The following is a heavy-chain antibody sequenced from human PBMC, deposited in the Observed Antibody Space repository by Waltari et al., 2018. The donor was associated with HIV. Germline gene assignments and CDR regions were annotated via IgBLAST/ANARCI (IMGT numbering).Heavy chain of an antibody. J-gene: IGHJ4*02. CDR1: GFTFSSYW. V-gene: IGHV3-7*01. D-gene: IGHD3-10*01. CDR2: INQDGSQT. Sequence: EVQLVESGGGLVQPGGSLRLSCAASGFTFSSYWMSWVRQAPGKGMEWVAKINQDGSQTYYVDSVKGRFTISRDNAKNSLYLQMNSLRAEDSAVYYCARDQFGWFDSGPPSWGQGTLVTVSS. CDR3: ARDQFGWFDSGPPS.